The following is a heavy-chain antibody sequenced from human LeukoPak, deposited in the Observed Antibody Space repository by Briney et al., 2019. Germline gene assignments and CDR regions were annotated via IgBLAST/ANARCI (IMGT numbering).Heavy chain of an antibody. V-gene: IGHV5-51*01. CDR1: GYSFTSNW. Sequence: GESLKISCKGSGYSFTSNWIGWVRQMPGKGLEWMGIIYPGDSDTRYSPSFQGQVTISADKSISTAYLQWSSLKASDTAMYYCARVYCSGGSCGLSFVNYFDYWGQGTLVTVSS. D-gene: IGHD2-15*01. CDR3: ARVYCSGGSCGLSFVNYFDY. CDR2: IYPGDSDT. J-gene: IGHJ4*02.